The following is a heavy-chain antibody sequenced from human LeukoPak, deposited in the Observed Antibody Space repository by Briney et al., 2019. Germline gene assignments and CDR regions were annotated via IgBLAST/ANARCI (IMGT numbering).Heavy chain of an antibody. CDR2: ISYDGSNK. D-gene: IGHD5-18*01. Sequence: GGSLRLSCAASGFTFSSYALHWVRQAPGTGLEWAAVISYDGSNKYYADSVKGRFTISRDNSKNTLYLQTNSLRAEDTAVYYCAREKDTAMDYWGQGTLVTVSS. CDR3: AREKDTAMDY. CDR1: GFTFSSYA. J-gene: IGHJ4*02. V-gene: IGHV3-30*04.